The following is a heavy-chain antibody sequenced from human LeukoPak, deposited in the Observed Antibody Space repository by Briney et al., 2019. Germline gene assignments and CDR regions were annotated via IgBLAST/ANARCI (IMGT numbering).Heavy chain of an antibody. CDR2: ISGSGGST. Sequence: MPGGSLRLSCAASGFTFSDYWMHWVRQAPGKGLEWVSAISGSGGSTYYADSVKGRFTISRDNAKNSLYLQMNSLRAEDTAVYYCASGYEWFDPWGQGTLVTVSS. J-gene: IGHJ5*02. V-gene: IGHV3-69-1*01. CDR1: GFTFSDYW. CDR3: ASGYEWFDP. D-gene: IGHD2-15*01.